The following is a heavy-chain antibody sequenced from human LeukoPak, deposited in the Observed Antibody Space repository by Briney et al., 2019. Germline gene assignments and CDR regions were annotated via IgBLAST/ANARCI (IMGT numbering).Heavy chain of an antibody. V-gene: IGHV3-7*01. Sequence: PGGSLRLSCAASGFTFSSYWMSWVRQAPGRGLEWVANIKQDGSEKHCVDSVRGRVTISRDNAKKSLYLQMNSLRAEDTAVYYCARAVTGTTRVNDYWGQGTLVTVSS. J-gene: IGHJ4*02. CDR3: ARAVTGTTRVNDY. D-gene: IGHD1-7*01. CDR1: GFTFSSYW. CDR2: IKQDGSEK.